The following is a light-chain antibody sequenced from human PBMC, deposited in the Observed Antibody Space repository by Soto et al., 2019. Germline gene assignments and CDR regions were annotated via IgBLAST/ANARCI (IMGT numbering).Light chain of an antibody. CDR1: SSNIGAGYD. V-gene: IGLV1-40*01. CDR2: GNS. Sequence: QSVPTQPPSVSGAPGQRVTISCTGSSSNIGAGYDVHWYQQLPGTAPKLLIYGNSNRPSGVPDRFSDSKSGTSASLAITGLRAEDEADYYCQSSDSSLSYVFGTGTKLTVL. J-gene: IGLJ1*01. CDR3: QSSDSSLSYV.